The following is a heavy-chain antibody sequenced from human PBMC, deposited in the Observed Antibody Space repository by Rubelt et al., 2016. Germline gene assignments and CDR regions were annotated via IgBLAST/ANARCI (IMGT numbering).Heavy chain of an antibody. Sequence: QLQLQESGPGLVKPSETLSLTCTVSGGSIGSSNYYWGWIRQPPGKGLEWIGEINHSGSTNYNPSLKSRVTISVDTSKNQFSLKLSSVTAADTAVYYFARQIAVAGRWWYFDLWGRGTLVTVSS. V-gene: IGHV4-39*01. CDR3: ARQIAVAGRWWYFDL. CDR1: GGSIGSSNYY. D-gene: IGHD6-19*01. J-gene: IGHJ2*01. CDR2: INHSGST.